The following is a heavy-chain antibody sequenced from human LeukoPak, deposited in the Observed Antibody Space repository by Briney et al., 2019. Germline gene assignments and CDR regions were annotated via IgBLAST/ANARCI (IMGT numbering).Heavy chain of an antibody. Sequence: SENLSLTCTVSGVSISSSSYYWGWIRQPPGKGLEWTGSIYYSGSTYYNPSLKSRVTISVDTSKNQFSLKLSSVTAADTAVYYCARPGNDYVWGSPYYFDYWGQGTLVTVSS. CDR2: IYYSGST. J-gene: IGHJ4*02. CDR1: GVSISSSSYY. V-gene: IGHV4-39*01. CDR3: ARPGNDYVWGSPYYFDY. D-gene: IGHD3-16*01.